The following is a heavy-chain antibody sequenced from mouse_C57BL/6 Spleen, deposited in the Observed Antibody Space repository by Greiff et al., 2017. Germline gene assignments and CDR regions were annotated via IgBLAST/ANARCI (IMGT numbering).Heavy chain of an antibody. CDR2: INPSNGGT. V-gene: IGHV1-53*01. Sequence: QVQLQPPGPELVKPGASVKLSCKASGYTFTSYWMHWVKQRPGQGLDWIGNINPSNGGTNYNEKFKSKATLTVDKSASTAYMQLSSLTSEDSAVYYCASSAYYAMDYWGQGTSVTVSS. CDR3: ASSAYYAMDY. CDR1: GYTFTSYW. J-gene: IGHJ4*01.